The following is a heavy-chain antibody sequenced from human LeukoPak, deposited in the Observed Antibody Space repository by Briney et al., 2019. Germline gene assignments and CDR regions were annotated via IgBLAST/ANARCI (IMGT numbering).Heavy chain of an antibody. CDR1: GFTFSSYA. J-gene: IGHJ4*02. D-gene: IGHD1-14*01. Sequence: GGSLRLSCAASGFTFSSYAMSWVRQAPGKGLEWVSAIGGSGGSTYYADSVKGRFTISRDNSKNTLYLQMNSLRAEDTAVYYCAKDKVVGTYYFDYWGQGTLVTVSS. CDR3: AKDKVVGTYYFDY. V-gene: IGHV3-23*01. CDR2: IGGSGGST.